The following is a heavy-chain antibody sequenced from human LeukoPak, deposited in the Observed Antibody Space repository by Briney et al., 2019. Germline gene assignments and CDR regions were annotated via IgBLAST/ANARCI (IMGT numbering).Heavy chain of an antibody. D-gene: IGHD3-10*01. Sequence: PSETLSLTCTVSGGSISSYYWSWIRQPPGKGLEWIGEINHSGSTNYNPSLKSRVTISVDTSKNQFSLKLSSVTAADTAVYYCARGRSANYYGSGSYYYWGQGTLVTVSS. V-gene: IGHV4-34*01. J-gene: IGHJ4*02. CDR2: INHSGST. CDR1: GGSISSYY. CDR3: ARGRSANYYGSGSYYY.